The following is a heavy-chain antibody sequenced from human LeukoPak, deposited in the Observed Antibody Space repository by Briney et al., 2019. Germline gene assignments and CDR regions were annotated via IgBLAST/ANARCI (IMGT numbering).Heavy chain of an antibody. Sequence: GGSLRLSCAASGVTFSTYGMHWVRQAPGKGLEWVAVISYDGSNKYYTDSVMGRFTISRDSSKNTLYLQMNSLRTEDTAVYYCAKDTSPGGDGYRFDYWGQGTLVTVSS. CDR1: GVTFSTYG. CDR2: ISYDGSNK. J-gene: IGHJ4*02. CDR3: AKDTSPGGDGYRFDY. D-gene: IGHD5-24*01. V-gene: IGHV3-30*18.